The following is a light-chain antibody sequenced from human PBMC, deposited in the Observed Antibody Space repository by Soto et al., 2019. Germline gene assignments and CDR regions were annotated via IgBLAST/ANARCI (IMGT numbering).Light chain of an antibody. Sequence: DIQMPQSPSSLSASVGESLTITCRASQSISTHLNWYQQKPGITPKLVIYAANTLQSGVSSRISGRPSGTESTLAIPNVQLDDIAIYYCPQSFNTPLTFGQGTRVE. J-gene: IGKJ5*01. V-gene: IGKV1-39*01. CDR3: PQSFNTPLT. CDR2: AAN. CDR1: QSISTH.